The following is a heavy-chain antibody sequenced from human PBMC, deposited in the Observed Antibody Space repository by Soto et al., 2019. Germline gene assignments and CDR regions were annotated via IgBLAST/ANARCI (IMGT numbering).Heavy chain of an antibody. CDR3: ARDFERSGIAP. CDR2: VSYSGDT. J-gene: IGHJ5*02. CDR1: GGSISSYY. D-gene: IGHD1-1*01. V-gene: IGHV4-59*12. Sequence: SETLSLTCSVSGGSISSYYWSWIRKHPGKGLEWIGYVSYSGDTYYNPSLRSRVTISADTSENKFSLTLKSVTAADTAVYFCARDFERSGIAPWGQGTSVTVSS.